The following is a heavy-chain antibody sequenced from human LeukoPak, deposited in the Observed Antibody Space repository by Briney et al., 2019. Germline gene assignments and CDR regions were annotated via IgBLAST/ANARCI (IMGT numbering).Heavy chain of an antibody. CDR1: GYTFTGYY. CDR2: INPNSGGT. D-gene: IGHD3-10*01. CDR3: ARGSRHGSGSYSNWFDP. V-gene: IGHV1-2*02. Sequence: GASVTVSCKASGYTFTGYYMHWVRQAPGQGLEWMGWINPNSGGTNYAQKFQGRVTMTRDTSISTAYMELSRLRSDDTAVYYCARGSRHGSGSYSNWFDPWGQGTLVTVSS. J-gene: IGHJ5*02.